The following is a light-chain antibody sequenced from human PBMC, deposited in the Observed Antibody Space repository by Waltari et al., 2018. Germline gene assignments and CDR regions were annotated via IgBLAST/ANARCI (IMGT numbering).Light chain of an antibody. CDR3: SSYTRVSASVV. CDR2: DAS. CDR1: SSDIGGYNY. Sequence: QSALTQPASVSGSPGQSITISCTGTSSDIGGYNYASWYQQHPGRAPKLIIYDASKRPPGVSVRFSGSKSGNTASLTSAGLKAEDEADYYCSSYTRVSASVVFGGGTKLTVL. V-gene: IGLV2-14*01. J-gene: IGLJ2*01.